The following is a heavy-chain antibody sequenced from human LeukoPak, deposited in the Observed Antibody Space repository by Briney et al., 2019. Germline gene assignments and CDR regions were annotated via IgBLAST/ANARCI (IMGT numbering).Heavy chain of an antibody. J-gene: IGHJ4*02. Sequence: ASVKVSCKASGYTFTAYDINWVRQATGQGLEWMGWMNPNSGNAGYAQKFQGRVTMTRNTSISTAYMELSSLRSEDTAVYYCAREGFIAAAGTSDYWGQGTLVTVSS. CDR3: AREGFIAAAGTSDY. V-gene: IGHV1-8*01. CDR1: GYTFTAYD. CDR2: MNPNSGNA. D-gene: IGHD6-13*01.